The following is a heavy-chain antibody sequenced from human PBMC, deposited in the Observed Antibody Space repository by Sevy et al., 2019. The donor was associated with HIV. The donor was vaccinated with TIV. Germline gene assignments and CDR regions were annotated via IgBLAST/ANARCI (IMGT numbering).Heavy chain of an antibody. D-gene: IGHD6-19*01. V-gene: IGHV3-21*01. Sequence: GGSLRLSCAASGFTFSSYSMNWVRQAPGKGLEWVSSISSSSSYIYYADSVKGRFTISRDNDKNSLYLQMNSLRAEDTAVYYCARDQGSGFAFDIWGQGTMVTVSS. CDR2: ISSSSSYI. J-gene: IGHJ3*02. CDR1: GFTFSSYS. CDR3: ARDQGSGFAFDI.